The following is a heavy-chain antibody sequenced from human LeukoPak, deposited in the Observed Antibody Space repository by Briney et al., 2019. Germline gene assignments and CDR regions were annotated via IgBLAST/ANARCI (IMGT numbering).Heavy chain of an antibody. D-gene: IGHD6-13*01. CDR1: GYTFTGYY. CDR2: INPNSGDT. Sequence: ASVKVSCKASGYTFTGYYMHWLRQAPGQGLEWMGWINPNSGDTNYAQKFQGRVTMTRDTSISTAYMELSRLRFDDTAVYYCARVSDIAPAGTFVYWGQGTLVTVSS. CDR3: ARVSDIAPAGTFVY. J-gene: IGHJ4*02. V-gene: IGHV1-2*02.